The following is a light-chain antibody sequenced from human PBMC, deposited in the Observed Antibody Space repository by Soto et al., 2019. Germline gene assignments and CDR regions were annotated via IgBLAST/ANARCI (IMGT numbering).Light chain of an antibody. Sequence: DIVMTQSPDSLAVSLGERATINCRSSLSVLYSSSNKNYLAWYQQKPGQPPKLLIYWASTRESGVPDRFSGSGSGTDFTLTISSLQAEDVAVYYCQQYCSSPWTFGQGTKVEIK. J-gene: IGKJ1*01. V-gene: IGKV4-1*01. CDR1: LSVLYSSSNKNY. CDR2: WAS. CDR3: QQYCSSPWT.